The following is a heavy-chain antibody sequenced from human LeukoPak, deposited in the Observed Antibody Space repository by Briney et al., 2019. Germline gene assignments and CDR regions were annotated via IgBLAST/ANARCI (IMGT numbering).Heavy chain of an antibody. CDR1: GGSISSSSYY. Sequence: SETLSLTCIVSGGSISSSSYYWGWIRQPPGKGLEWIGSIYYSGSTYYNPSLKSRVTISVDTSKNQFSLKLSSVTAADTAVYYCARHAREVVVVPAAIGYWGQGTLVTVSS. V-gene: IGHV4-39*01. CDR3: ARHAREVVVVPAAIGY. J-gene: IGHJ4*02. D-gene: IGHD2-2*01. CDR2: IYYSGST.